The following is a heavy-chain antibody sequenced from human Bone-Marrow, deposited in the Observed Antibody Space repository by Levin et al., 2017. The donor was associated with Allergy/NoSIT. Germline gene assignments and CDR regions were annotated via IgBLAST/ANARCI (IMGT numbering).Heavy chain of an antibody. CDR2: IKQDQSDI. CDR1: GFTFNTYW. Sequence: GASVKVSCAASGFTFNTYWMAWVRQAPGKGLEWVANIKQDQSDINYVDSVKGRFTISRDNAKNSLYLQMNSLRAEDTAVYYCARDYLGSLDYWGQGILVTVSS. V-gene: IGHV3-7*01. D-gene: IGHD1-26*01. J-gene: IGHJ4*02. CDR3: ARDYLGSLDY.